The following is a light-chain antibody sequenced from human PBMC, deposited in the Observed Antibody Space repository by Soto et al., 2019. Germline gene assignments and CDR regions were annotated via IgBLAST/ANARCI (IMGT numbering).Light chain of an antibody. CDR3: CSYSGSYTWV. V-gene: IGLV2-11*01. CDR1: SNDVGGYKY. Sequence: QSALTQPRSVSGSPGQSVTISCTGTSNDVGGYKYVSWYQQHPGKAPKLMIFNVVERPSGVPDRFSGFKSGNTASLTISGLQTADEADYYCCSYSGSYTWVFGGGTKVTVL. J-gene: IGLJ3*02. CDR2: NVV.